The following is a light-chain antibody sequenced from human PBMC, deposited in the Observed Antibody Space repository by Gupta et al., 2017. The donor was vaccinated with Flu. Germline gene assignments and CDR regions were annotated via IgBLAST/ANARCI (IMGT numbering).Light chain of an antibody. J-gene: IGKJ4*01. V-gene: IGKV1-5*03. Sequence: PSTLSASVGDTVTITCRASQSISAWLAWYQKKPGKAPKLLIYKASSLESGVTSRFSGSGSGTDFSLTISSLQPDDSASYYCQQYNNYPLTFGGGTKVEIK. CDR2: KAS. CDR3: QQYNNYPLT. CDR1: QSISAW.